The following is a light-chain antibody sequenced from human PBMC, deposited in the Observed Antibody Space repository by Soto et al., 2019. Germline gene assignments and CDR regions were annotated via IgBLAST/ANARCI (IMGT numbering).Light chain of an antibody. J-gene: IGLJ3*02. Sequence: QSALTQPASVSGSPGQSITISCTGTSSDVGGYNYVSWYQQHPAKAPKLMIYEVSNRPSGVSHRFSGSKSGNTASLTISGLQAEDEADYYCFSYTTSSPLVFGGGTKVTVL. CDR2: EVS. CDR3: FSYTTSSPLV. CDR1: SSDVGGYNY. V-gene: IGLV2-14*01.